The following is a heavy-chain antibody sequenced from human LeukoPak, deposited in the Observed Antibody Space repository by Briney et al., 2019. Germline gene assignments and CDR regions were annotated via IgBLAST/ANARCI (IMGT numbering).Heavy chain of an antibody. CDR1: GFDLSTYV. D-gene: IGHD3-10*01. J-gene: IGHJ4*02. CDR3: ARVHPVVRGGSTLDY. Sequence: GGSLRLSCEASGFDLSTYVMNWVRQAPGKGLEWLSYISRGGGTIYYADSLKGRFSVSRDNGKNSLFLQMDGLRVEDTAVYFCARVHPVVRGGSTLDYWGQGTLVTVSS. CDR2: ISRGGGTI. V-gene: IGHV3-48*01.